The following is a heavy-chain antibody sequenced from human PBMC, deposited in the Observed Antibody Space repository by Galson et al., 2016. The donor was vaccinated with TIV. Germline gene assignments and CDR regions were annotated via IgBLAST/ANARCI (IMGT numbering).Heavy chain of an antibody. CDR1: GYTFTHYF. CDR2: INPHSGGT. V-gene: IGHV1-2*05. Sequence: SVKVSCKASGYTFTHYFVHWVRQAPGQGLEWMGRINPHSGGTDYAPKFQARVTMTRDTSISIAYMDLSGLKSDDTVVYYCARERGSGYCDSTSCYGYYGFGVWGQGTTVTVSS. J-gene: IGHJ6*02. D-gene: IGHD2-2*01. CDR3: ARERGSGYCDSTSCYGYYGFGV.